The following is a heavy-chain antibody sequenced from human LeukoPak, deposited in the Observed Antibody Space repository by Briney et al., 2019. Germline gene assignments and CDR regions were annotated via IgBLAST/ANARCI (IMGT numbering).Heavy chain of an antibody. CDR2: IYYSGST. CDR1: GGSISSSSYY. D-gene: IGHD3-22*01. Sequence: RSSETLSLTCTVSGGSISSSSYYWGWIRQPPGEGLEWIGSIYYSGSTYYNPSLKSRVTISVDTSKNQFSLKMSSVTAADTAVYYCARRGFSTYYYDSSGYYWDYWGQGTLVTVSS. CDR3: ARRGFSTYYYDSSGYYWDY. J-gene: IGHJ4*02. V-gene: IGHV4-39*01.